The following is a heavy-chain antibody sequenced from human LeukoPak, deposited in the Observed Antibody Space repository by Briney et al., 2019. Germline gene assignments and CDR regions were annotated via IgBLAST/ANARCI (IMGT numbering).Heavy chain of an antibody. J-gene: IGHJ4*02. Sequence: ASVKVSCKASGYTFTGYYMHWVRQAPGQGLEWMGWINPNSGGTNYAQKFQGRVTMTRDTSISTAYMELSRLRSDDTAVYYCAREWSGDYGLEFDYWGQGTLVTVSS. CDR2: INPNSGGT. CDR3: AREWSGDYGLEFDY. D-gene: IGHD4-17*01. CDR1: GYTFTGYY. V-gene: IGHV1-2*02.